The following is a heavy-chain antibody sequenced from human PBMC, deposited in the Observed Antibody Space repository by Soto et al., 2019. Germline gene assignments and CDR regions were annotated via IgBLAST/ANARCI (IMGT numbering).Heavy chain of an antibody. D-gene: IGHD2-2*01. CDR1: GFTFSSYA. CDR2: ISGSGGNT. J-gene: IGHJ6*02. V-gene: IGHV3-23*01. CDR3: AKGRARYCSNNICSPPGYYGLDV. Sequence: PGGSLRLSCAASGFTFSSYAMSWVRQAPGKGLEWVSAISGSGGNTYYADSVKGRFTISRENSKNTLYLQMNSLRAEDTAVYYCAKGRARYCSNNICSPPGYYGLDVWGQGITVTVSS.